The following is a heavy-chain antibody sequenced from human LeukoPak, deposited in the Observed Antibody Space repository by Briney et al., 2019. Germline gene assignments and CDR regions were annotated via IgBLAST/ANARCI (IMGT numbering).Heavy chain of an antibody. Sequence: PSETLSLTCAVYGGSFSGYYWSWIRQPPGKGLEWIGEINHSGSTNYNPSLKSRVTVSVDTSKNQFSLKLSSVTAADTAVYYCARGGASFRPMVRGYNWFDPWGQGTLVTVSS. CDR3: ARGGASFRPMVRGYNWFDP. V-gene: IGHV4-34*01. J-gene: IGHJ5*02. CDR2: INHSGST. CDR1: GGSFSGYY. D-gene: IGHD3-10*01.